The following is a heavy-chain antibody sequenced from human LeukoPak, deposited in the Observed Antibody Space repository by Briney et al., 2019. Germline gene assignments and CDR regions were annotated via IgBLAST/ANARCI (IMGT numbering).Heavy chain of an antibody. Sequence: ASVRVSCKASGHTFTGYYMHWVRQAPGQGLEWMGWINPNSGGTNYAQKFQGRVTMTRDTSISTAYMELSRLRSDDTAVYYCARALVGSYYDSSGYPLNWFDPWGQGTLVTVSS. D-gene: IGHD3-22*01. CDR3: ARALVGSYYDSSGYPLNWFDP. V-gene: IGHV1-2*02. J-gene: IGHJ5*02. CDR1: GHTFTGYY. CDR2: INPNSGGT.